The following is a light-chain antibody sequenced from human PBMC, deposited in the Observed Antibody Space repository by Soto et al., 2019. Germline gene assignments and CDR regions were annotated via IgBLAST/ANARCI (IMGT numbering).Light chain of an antibody. CDR2: EVS. Sequence: QSALTQPASVSGSPGQSITISWTGTSSDVGGYNYVSWYQHHPGKAPKLMIYEVSNRPSGVSNRFSGSKSGYTASLTISGLQAEDEADYYCNSCTTTSTYVFGTGTKVTVL. CDR1: SSDVGGYNY. CDR3: NSCTTTSTYV. V-gene: IGLV2-14*01. J-gene: IGLJ1*01.